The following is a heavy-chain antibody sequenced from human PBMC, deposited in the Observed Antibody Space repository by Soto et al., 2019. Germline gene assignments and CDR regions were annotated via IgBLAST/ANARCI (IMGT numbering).Heavy chain of an antibody. J-gene: IGHJ4*02. CDR1: GGSISSGGYY. D-gene: IGHD1-26*01. CDR3: AREVGIVGATAADN. Sequence: ASETLSLTCTVSGGSISSGGYYWSWIRQHPGKGLEWIGYIYYSGSTYYNPSLKSRVTISVDTSKNQFSLKLSSVTAADTAVYYWAREVGIVGATAADNWGQETLLTISS. CDR2: IYYSGST. V-gene: IGHV4-31*03.